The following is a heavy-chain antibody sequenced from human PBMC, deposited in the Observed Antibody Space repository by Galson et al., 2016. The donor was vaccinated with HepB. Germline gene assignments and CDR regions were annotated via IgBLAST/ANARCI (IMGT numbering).Heavy chain of an antibody. V-gene: IGHV6-1*01. CDR2: TYYRSQWYN. CDR1: GDSVGSYSSA. Sequence: CAISGDSVGSYSSAWDWIRQSPSKGLEWLGRTYYRSQWYNDYAVSVKSRIIIKADTSKNLFSLQLNSVTPEDRAMYYCARDRGSAQYFFDSWGQGTLVTVSS. J-gene: IGHJ4*02. CDR3: ARDRGSAQYFFDS.